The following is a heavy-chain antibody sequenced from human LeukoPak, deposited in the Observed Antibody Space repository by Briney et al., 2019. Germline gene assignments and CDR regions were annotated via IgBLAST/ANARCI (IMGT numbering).Heavy chain of an antibody. Sequence: GRSLRLSCAASGFTFSSYGMHWVRQAPGKGLEWVSSISSSSSYIYYADSVKGRFTISRDNAKNSLYLQMNSLRAEDTAVYYCAKGHTAYYDILTGPDYFDYWGQGTLVTVSS. D-gene: IGHD3-9*01. CDR2: ISSSSSYI. CDR1: GFTFSSYG. J-gene: IGHJ4*02. CDR3: AKGHTAYYDILTGPDYFDY. V-gene: IGHV3-21*01.